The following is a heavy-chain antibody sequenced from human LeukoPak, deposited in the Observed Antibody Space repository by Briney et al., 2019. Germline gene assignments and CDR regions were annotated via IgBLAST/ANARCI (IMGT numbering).Heavy chain of an antibody. J-gene: IGHJ4*02. CDR2: ISAYNGNT. CDR1: GYTFNIYG. D-gene: IGHD3-22*01. Sequence: ASVRVSFKASGYTFNIYGISWVRQAPGQGGGRVGWISAYNGNTNYAQKLQGRVTMTTDTSTSTAYMELRSLRSDDTAVYYCARDTHYYDSSGYPYYWGQGTLVSVSS. V-gene: IGHV1-18*01. CDR3: ARDTHYYDSSGYPYY.